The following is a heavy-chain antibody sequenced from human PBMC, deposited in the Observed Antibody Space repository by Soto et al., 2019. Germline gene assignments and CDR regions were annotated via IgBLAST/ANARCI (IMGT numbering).Heavy chain of an antibody. Sequence: ASVKVSCKASGYSFTSYGINWVRQAPGQGLEWMGWITVYNGQTKYAQNFQGRATMTTESPTSTAYLELTSLGSDDTAVYYCARAEVEPRFYGMDVWGKGTTVTVS. CDR2: ITVYNGQT. CDR1: GYSFTSYG. J-gene: IGHJ6*04. V-gene: IGHV1-18*04. D-gene: IGHD3-3*01. CDR3: ARAEVEPRFYGMDV.